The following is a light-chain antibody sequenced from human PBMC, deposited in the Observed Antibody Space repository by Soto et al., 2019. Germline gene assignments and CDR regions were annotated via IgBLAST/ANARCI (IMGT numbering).Light chain of an antibody. CDR2: EGS. CDR1: SSDVGSYNL. V-gene: IGLV2-23*01. J-gene: IGLJ1*01. Sequence: QSALTQPASVSGSPGQSITISCTGTSSDVGSYNLVSWYQQHPGKAPKLMIYEGSKRPSGVSNRFSGSKSGNTASLTISGLQAEDEAAYYCCSYAGSSTYNYVFGTGTKLTVL. CDR3: CSYAGSSTYNYV.